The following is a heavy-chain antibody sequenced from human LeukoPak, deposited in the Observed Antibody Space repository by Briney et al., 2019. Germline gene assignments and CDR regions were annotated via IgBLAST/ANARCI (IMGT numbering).Heavy chain of an antibody. V-gene: IGHV4-39*07. CDR1: GGPISSSSYY. J-gene: IGHJ4*02. D-gene: IGHD3-9*01. CDR2: IYYSGST. Sequence: SETLSLTCTVSGGPISSSSYYWGWIRQPPGKGLEWIGSIYYSGSTYYNPSLKSRVTISVDTSKNQFSLKLSSVTAADTAVYYCARVGIEYFEVDYWGQGTLVTVSS. CDR3: ARVGIEYFEVDY.